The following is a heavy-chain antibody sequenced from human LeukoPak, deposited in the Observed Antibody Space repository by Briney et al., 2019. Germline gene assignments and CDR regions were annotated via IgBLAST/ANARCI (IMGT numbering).Heavy chain of an antibody. CDR1: GFTFSSYS. J-gene: IGHJ4*02. Sequence: GGSLRLSCAASGFTFSSYSMNWVRQAPGEGLEWVSSISSSSSYIYYADSVKGRFTISRDKAKNSLYLQMNSLRAEDTAVYYCGRGGGFSSSWYYLDYWGQGTLVTVSS. CDR2: ISSSSSYI. CDR3: GRGGGFSSSWYYLDY. V-gene: IGHV3-21*01. D-gene: IGHD6-13*01.